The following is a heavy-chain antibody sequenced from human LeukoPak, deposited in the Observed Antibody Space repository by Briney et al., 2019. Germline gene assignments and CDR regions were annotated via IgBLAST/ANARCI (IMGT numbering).Heavy chain of an antibody. CDR2: IIGVSSYI. Sequence: GGSLKLSFAALGFTFSTYNMNWVRQPPGKGLEGGSSIIGVSSYIYYADSVKGRFSISRDNAKNSLYLQMNSLRAEDTAVYYCARDLLGWELHYFDYWGQGTLVTVSS. CDR3: ARDLLGWELHYFDY. CDR1: GFTFSTYN. V-gene: IGHV3-21*01. J-gene: IGHJ4*02. D-gene: IGHD1-26*01.